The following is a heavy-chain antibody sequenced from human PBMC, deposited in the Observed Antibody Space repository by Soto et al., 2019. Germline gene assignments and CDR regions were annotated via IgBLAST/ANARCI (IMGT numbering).Heavy chain of an antibody. Sequence: QVQLLESGPGLVKPSETLALTCNVSGSPITGFFWSWVRQPAGKGLEWIGRIYASGTTDFNPSLKSRVRMSVDVSKKQVFLTLTAVSAADTAVYYCVRDGSKTLREWFDPWGGGLSVTVSS. D-gene: IGHD3-16*01. V-gene: IGHV4-4*07. J-gene: IGHJ5*02. CDR3: VRDGSKTLREWFDP. CDR2: IYASGTT. CDR1: GSPITGFF.